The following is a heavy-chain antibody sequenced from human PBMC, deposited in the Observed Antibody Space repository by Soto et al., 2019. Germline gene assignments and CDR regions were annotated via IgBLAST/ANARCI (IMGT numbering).Heavy chain of an antibody. D-gene: IGHD1-26*01. J-gene: IGHJ4*02. CDR1: GFSLRAFG. Sequence: PGGSLRLSCGASGFSLRAFGMHWVRQAPGKGLEWVAVISSDGNKIYYGDSVRGRFTISRDTSRNTLYLQMNSLRPEDTAVYYCAKVGDVYNSFFDYWGQGTPVTVSS. V-gene: IGHV3-30*18. CDR3: AKVGDVYNSFFDY. CDR2: ISSDGNKI.